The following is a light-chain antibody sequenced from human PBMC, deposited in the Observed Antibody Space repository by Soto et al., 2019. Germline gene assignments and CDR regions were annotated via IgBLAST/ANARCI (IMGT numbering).Light chain of an antibody. V-gene: IGKV3-20*01. CDR1: QSVSSNY. CDR2: DAS. CDR3: QHYGSSPTT. Sequence: EIVLTQSPGTLSLSPGERATLSCRARQSVSSNYLAWYQQKPGQAPRLLIYDASSRATGIPDRFSGSGSGTDFTLTINRLEPEDFAVYYCQHYGSSPTTFGQGTKVEIK. J-gene: IGKJ1*01.